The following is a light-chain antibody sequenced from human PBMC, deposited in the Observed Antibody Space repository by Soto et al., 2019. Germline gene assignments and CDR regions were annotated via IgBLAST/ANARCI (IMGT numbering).Light chain of an antibody. CDR2: EVN. J-gene: IGLJ2*01. CDR1: SSAVGAYNF. CDR3: SSFASSSTLV. V-gene: IGLV2-14*01. Sequence: QSALTQPASVSGSPGQSITISCTGTSSAVGAYNFVSWYQQYPGKAPKVMSSEVNNRPSGVSNRFSGSKSGNTASLTISGLQAEDEADYYCSSFASSSTLVFGGGTKLTVL.